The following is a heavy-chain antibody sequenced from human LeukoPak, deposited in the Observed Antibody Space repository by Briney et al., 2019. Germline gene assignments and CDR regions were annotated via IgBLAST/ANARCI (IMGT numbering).Heavy chain of an antibody. CDR1: GFTFSDYY. CDR2: ISSSGSTI. D-gene: IGHD4-4*01. CDR3: ARLTTTATTFVY. J-gene: IGHJ4*02. Sequence: PGGSLRLSCAASGFTFSDYYMSWIRQAPGKGLEWVSYISSSGSTIYYADSVKGRFTISRDNADNSLYLQMNSLRAEDTAVYYCARLTTTATTFVYWGQGALVTVSS. V-gene: IGHV3-11*04.